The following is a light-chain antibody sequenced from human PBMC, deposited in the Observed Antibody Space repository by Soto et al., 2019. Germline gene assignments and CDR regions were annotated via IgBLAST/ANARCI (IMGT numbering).Light chain of an antibody. CDR3: QQFNTYLSIT. V-gene: IGKV1-9*01. CDR2: AAS. CDR1: QGISSY. Sequence: DIQLTQSPSFLSASVGDKVTITFRASQGISSYLAWYQQKPGKAPKLLIYAASTLQSGVPSRFSGSGSGTEFTLTISSLQPEDFATYYCQQFNTYLSITFGQGTRLEIK. J-gene: IGKJ5*01.